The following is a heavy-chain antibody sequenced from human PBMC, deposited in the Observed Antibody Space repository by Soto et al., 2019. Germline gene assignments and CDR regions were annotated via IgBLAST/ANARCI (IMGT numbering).Heavy chain of an antibody. CDR1: GYIFTTYW. Sequence: PGESLKISCKGSGYIFTTYWIAWVRQMPGKGLEWTGIIYPGDSDTRYSPSFQGQVSISVDKSINTAYLQWSSLKASDTAIYYCARLAGSGCITTSCHPRIYHHYVMDVWGQGTTVIVSS. V-gene: IGHV5-51*01. J-gene: IGHJ6*02. CDR3: ARLAGSGCITTSCHPRIYHHYVMDV. CDR2: IYPGDSDT. D-gene: IGHD2-2*01.